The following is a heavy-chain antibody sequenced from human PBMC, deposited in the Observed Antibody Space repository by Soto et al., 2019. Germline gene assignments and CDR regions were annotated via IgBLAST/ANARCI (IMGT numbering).Heavy chain of an antibody. D-gene: IGHD3-16*01. CDR2: ITNKIDGYTT. Sequence: EMPMVESGGGLVQPGGSLTLSCAASGFTFSDHYMDWVRQAPGKGLEWVGRITNKIDGYTTSYAASVEGRFIVSRDDSRNSLFLQMNNLKMEDTAVYFCARAAYGHGSDVWGQGSTVIVSS. J-gene: IGHJ6*02. V-gene: IGHV3-72*01. CDR1: GFTFSDHY. CDR3: ARAAYGHGSDV.